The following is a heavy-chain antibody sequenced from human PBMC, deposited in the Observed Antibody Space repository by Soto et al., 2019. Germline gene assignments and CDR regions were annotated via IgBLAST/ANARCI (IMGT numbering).Heavy chain of an antibody. Sequence: SVKVSCKASGGTFSSYAISWVRQAPGQGLEWMGGIIPIFGTANYAQKFQGRVTITADESTSTAYMELSSLRSEDTAVYYCARNYDYIWGSYRVFDYWGQGTLVTVS. D-gene: IGHD3-16*02. CDR3: ARNYDYIWGSYRVFDY. CDR1: GGTFSSYA. V-gene: IGHV1-69*13. CDR2: IIPIFGTA. J-gene: IGHJ4*02.